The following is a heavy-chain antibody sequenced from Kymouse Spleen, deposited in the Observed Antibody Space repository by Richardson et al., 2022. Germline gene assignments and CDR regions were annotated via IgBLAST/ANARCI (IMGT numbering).Heavy chain of an antibody. CDR1: GFTFDDYA. Sequence: EVQLVESGGGLVQPGRSLRLSCAASGFTFDDYAMHWVRQAPGKGLEWVSGISWNSGSIGYADSVKGRFTISRDNAKNSLYLQMNSLRAEDTALYYCAKGKAAAGPYYYYGMDVWGQGTTVTVSS. D-gene: IGHD6-13*01. CDR2: ISWNSGSI. V-gene: IGHV3-9*01. CDR3: AKGKAAAGPYYYYGMDV. J-gene: IGHJ6*02.